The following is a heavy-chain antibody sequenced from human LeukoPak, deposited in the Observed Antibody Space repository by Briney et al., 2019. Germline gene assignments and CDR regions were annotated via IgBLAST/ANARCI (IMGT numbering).Heavy chain of an antibody. CDR3: ARRGWSHVFDI. Sequence: GGSLRLSCAASGFIFSNYWMSWVRQAPGKGLEWVANIKLDGSEKYYVDSVKGRFTISRDNVKNSLYLQMNSLRAEDTAVYYCARRGWSHVFDIWGQGTMVTVSS. D-gene: IGHD2-15*01. V-gene: IGHV3-7*01. CDR2: IKLDGSEK. CDR1: GFIFSNYW. J-gene: IGHJ3*02.